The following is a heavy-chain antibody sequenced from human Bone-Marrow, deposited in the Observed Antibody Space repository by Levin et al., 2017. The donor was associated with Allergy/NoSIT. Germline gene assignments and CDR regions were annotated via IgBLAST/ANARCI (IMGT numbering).Heavy chain of an antibody. J-gene: IGHJ5*02. D-gene: IGHD3-10*01. CDR1: GYSFTSYW. CDR2: VYPGDSDT. Sequence: KSGGSLRLSCKGSGYSFTSYWIAWVRQMPGKGLEWMGIVYPGDSDTRYSPSFQGQVTISADKSITTAYLQWSSLKASDTAIYYCARLEAGSFDPWGQGTLVTVSS. CDR3: ARLEAGSFDP. V-gene: IGHV5-51*01.